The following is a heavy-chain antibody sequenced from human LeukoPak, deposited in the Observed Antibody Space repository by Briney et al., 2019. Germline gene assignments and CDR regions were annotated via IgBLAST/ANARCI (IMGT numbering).Heavy chain of an antibody. D-gene: IGHD6-13*01. CDR3: AKDNARSSWYLVGYFDY. J-gene: IGHJ4*02. CDR1: GFTFSSYA. V-gene: IGHV3-23*01. CDR2: ISGSGGST. Sequence: GGSLRLSCAASGFTFSSYAMSWVRQAPGKGLEWVSAISGSGGSTYYADSVKGRFTISRDNSKNTLYLQMNSLRAEDTAAYYCAKDNARSSWYLVGYFDYWGQGTLVTVSS.